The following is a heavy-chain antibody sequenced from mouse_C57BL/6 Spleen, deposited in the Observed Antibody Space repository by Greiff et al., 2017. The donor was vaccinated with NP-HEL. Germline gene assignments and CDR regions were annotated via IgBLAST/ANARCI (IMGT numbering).Heavy chain of an antibody. Sequence: QVQLQQPGAELVKPGASVKLSCKASGYTFTSYWMQWVKQRPGQGLEWIGEIDPSDSYTNYNQKFKGKATLTVDTSSSTAYMQLSSLTSEDSAVYYCARGQLRYYFDYWGQGTTRTVSS. D-gene: IGHD3-2*02. CDR2: IDPSDSYT. V-gene: IGHV1-50*01. CDR3: ARGQLRYYFDY. J-gene: IGHJ2*01. CDR1: GYTFTSYW.